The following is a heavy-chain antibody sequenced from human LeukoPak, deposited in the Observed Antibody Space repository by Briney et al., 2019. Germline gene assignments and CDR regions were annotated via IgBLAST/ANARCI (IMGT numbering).Heavy chain of an antibody. V-gene: IGHV4-39*01. CDR2: IYYSGST. J-gene: IGHJ2*01. CDR3: VRLSVISPHRYFDL. Sequence: PSESLSLTCTVSGGSISNSNYYWGWIRQPPGKGLEWIGSIYYSGSTYYNPSLKSRVTISVDTSKSQVSLNLTSMTAADTAVYYCVRLSVISPHRYFDLWGRGNLVTVSS. CDR1: GGSISNSNYY. D-gene: IGHD2-21*01.